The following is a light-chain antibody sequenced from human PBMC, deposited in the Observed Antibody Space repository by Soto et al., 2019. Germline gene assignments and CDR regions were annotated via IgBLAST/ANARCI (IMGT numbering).Light chain of an antibody. V-gene: IGKV3-11*01. CDR1: HSVRSH. CDR2: EAS. CDR3: QQRSDWPIT. Sequence: EIVLTQSPATVSLSPGERATLSCRGSHSVRSHLVWYQQKPCQAPRLLIYEASNRATGIPARFSGSGSGTDFTLTISSLEPEDFAVYYCQQRSDWPITFGQGTRLEI. J-gene: IGKJ5*01.